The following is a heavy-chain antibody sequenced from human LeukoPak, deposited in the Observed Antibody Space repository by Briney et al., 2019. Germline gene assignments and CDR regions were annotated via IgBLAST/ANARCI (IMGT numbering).Heavy chain of an antibody. J-gene: IGHJ4*02. Sequence: PGGSLRLSCAASGFTFSSYGMHWVRQAPGKGLEWVAVISYDGSNKYYADSVKGRFTISRDNSKNTLYLQMNSLRAEDTAVYYCARGVVYALYYFDYWGQGTLVTVSS. V-gene: IGHV3-30*03. D-gene: IGHD2-8*02. CDR2: ISYDGSNK. CDR3: ARGVVYALYYFDY. CDR1: GFTFSSYG.